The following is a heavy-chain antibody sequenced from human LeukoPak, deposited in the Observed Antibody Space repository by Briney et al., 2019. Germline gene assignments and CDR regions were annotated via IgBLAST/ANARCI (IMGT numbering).Heavy chain of an antibody. CDR1: GFTFSSYG. CDR3: AKGSEAEAYTFDY. CDR2: ISYDGSNK. D-gene: IGHD2-21*01. Sequence: GGSLRLSCAASGFTFSSYGMHWVRQAPGKGLEWVAAISYDGSNKYYADSVKGRFTISRDNSKNTLYLQMNSLRAEDTAVYYCAKGSEAEAYTFDYWGQGTLVTVSS. V-gene: IGHV3-30*18. J-gene: IGHJ4*02.